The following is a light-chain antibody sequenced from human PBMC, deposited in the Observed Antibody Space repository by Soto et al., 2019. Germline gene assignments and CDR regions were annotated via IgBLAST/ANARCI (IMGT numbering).Light chain of an antibody. CDR3: PQADSFPLT. J-gene: IGKJ4*01. CDR1: QNISTW. CDR2: DSS. Sequence: DIQMTQSPSTLSASVGDRVTITCRASQNISTWLAWYQQRPGRATRLLIYDSSSLESGVPSRFSGIGSGTDFTLTINSLQPEDFATYYCPQADSFPLTFGGGTKVDIK. V-gene: IGKV1-5*01.